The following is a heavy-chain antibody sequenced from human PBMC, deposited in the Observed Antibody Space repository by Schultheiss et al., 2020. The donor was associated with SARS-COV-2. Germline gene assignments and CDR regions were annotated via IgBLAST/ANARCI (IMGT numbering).Heavy chain of an antibody. D-gene: IGHD3-3*01. V-gene: IGHV3-30-3*01. CDR3: ARAATIFGVVAYFDY. J-gene: IGHJ4*02. Sequence: GGSLRLSCAASGFTFSSYAMHWVRQAPGKGLEWVAVISYDGSNKYYADSVKGRFTISRDTSKNTLYLQMDSLRAEDTAVYYCARAATIFGVVAYFDYWGQGTLVTVSS. CDR2: ISYDGSNK. CDR1: GFTFSSYA.